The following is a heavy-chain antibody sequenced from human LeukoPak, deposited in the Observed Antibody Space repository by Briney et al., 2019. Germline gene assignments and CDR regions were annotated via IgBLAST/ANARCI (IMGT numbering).Heavy chain of an antibody. J-gene: IGHJ4*02. CDR1: GITFSSSA. V-gene: IGHV3-23*01. CDR3: AKDFSKYGSGSYLDY. Sequence: GGSLRLSCAASGITFSSSAMSWVRQAPGKGLEWVSAISGSGGSTYYADSVKGRFTISRDNSKNTLYLQMNSLRAEDTAVYYCAKDFSKYGSGSYLDYWGQGTLVTVSS. D-gene: IGHD1-26*01. CDR2: ISGSGGST.